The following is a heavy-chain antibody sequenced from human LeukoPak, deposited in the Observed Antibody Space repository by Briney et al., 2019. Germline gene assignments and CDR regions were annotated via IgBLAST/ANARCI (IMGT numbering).Heavy chain of an antibody. V-gene: IGHV3-30*04. D-gene: IGHD5-12*01. CDR3: LLGYSGYERYYYYGMDV. CDR1: GFTFSSYA. Sequence: GRSLRLSCAASGFTFSSYAMHGVRQAPGKGLEWVAVISYDGSNKYYADSVKGRFTISRDNSKNTLYLQMNSLRAEDTAVYYGLLGYSGYERYYYYGMDVWGKGTTVTVSS. CDR2: ISYDGSNK. J-gene: IGHJ6*04.